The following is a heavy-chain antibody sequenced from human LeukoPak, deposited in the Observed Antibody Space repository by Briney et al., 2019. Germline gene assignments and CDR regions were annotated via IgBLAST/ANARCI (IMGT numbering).Heavy chain of an antibody. D-gene: IGHD6-13*01. CDR1: GGSFSGYY. Sequence: KPSETLSLTCAVYGGSFSGYYWSWIRQPPGKGLEWIGEINHSGSTNYNPPLKSRVTISVDTSKNQFSLKLSSVTAADTAVYYCARAGIAAAGTIRGVKYFQHWGQGTLVTVSS. CDR3: ARAGIAAAGTIRGVKYFQH. V-gene: IGHV4-34*01. CDR2: INHSGST. J-gene: IGHJ1*01.